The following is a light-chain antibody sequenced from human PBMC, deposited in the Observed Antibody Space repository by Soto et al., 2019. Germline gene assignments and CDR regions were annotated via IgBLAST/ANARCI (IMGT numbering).Light chain of an antibody. V-gene: IGLV1-40*01. J-gene: IGLJ3*02. Sequence: QSVLTQPPSVSGAPGQRVTISCTGSSSNIGAGYDVHWYQQLPGTAPKLLIYGNSNRPSGVPDRFSGSKSGTSASLAITGLQAEQEADYYCQSYDSSLSGWVFGGGTKVTV. CDR1: SSNIGAGYD. CDR2: GNS. CDR3: QSYDSSLSGWV.